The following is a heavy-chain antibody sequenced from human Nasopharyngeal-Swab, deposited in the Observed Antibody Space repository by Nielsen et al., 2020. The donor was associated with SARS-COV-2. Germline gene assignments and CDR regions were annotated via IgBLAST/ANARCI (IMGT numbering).Heavy chain of an antibody. CDR1: GFIVSSTY. D-gene: IGHD2-2*01. Sequence: GESLKISCAVSGFIVSSTYMSWVRQAPGKGLEWVSVTEIGGTTHYADSVKGRFTISRDSSTNTLYLQMNSLRVEDTAVYYCARDLGGGYCTTTNCLGSWGQGTLVTVSS. V-gene: IGHV3-53*01. CDR2: TEIGGTT. J-gene: IGHJ1*01. CDR3: ARDLGGGYCTTTNCLGS.